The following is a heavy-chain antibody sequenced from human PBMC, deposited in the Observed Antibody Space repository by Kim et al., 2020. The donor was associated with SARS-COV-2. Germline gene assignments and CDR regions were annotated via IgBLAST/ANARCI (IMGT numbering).Heavy chain of an antibody. Sequence: YYADSVKGRFTISRDNSKNTLYLQMNSLRAEDTAVYYCARGNSGYEGFDPWGQGTLVTVSS. CDR3: ARGNSGYEGFDP. D-gene: IGHD5-12*01. V-gene: IGHV3-30*01. J-gene: IGHJ5*02.